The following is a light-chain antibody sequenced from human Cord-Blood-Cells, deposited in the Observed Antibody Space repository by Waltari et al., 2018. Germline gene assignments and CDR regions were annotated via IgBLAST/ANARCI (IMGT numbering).Light chain of an antibody. CDR3: QQCNSYPFT. J-gene: IGKJ3*01. V-gene: IGKV1-13*02. CDR2: DAS. CDR1: QGISSA. Sequence: ALQSTHSASSLTRSVGDKFPVTCRASQGISSALAWYQQKPGKAPKLLIYDASSLESGVPSRFSGSGSGTDFTLTISSLQPEDFATYYCQQCNSYPFTFGPGTKVDIK.